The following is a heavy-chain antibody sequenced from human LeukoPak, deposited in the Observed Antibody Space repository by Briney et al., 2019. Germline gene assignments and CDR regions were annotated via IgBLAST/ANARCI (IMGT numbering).Heavy chain of an antibody. J-gene: IGHJ5*02. Sequence: GGSLRLSCAASGFTFTSYWIHWVRQAPGKGLVWVSAISGSGGSTYYADSVKGRFTISRDNSKNTLYLQMNSLRAEDTAVYYCARDGRTAMVGNWFDPWGQGTLVTVSS. V-gene: IGHV3-23*01. CDR3: ARDGRTAMVGNWFDP. D-gene: IGHD5-18*01. CDR1: GFTFTSYW. CDR2: ISGSGGST.